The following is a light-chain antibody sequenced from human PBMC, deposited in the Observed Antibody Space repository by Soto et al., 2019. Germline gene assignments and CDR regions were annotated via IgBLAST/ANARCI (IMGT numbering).Light chain of an antibody. V-gene: IGLV2-11*01. Sequence: QSALTQPRSVSGSPGQSVTISCTGTSNDVGDYNYVSWYQQHPGKAPKLIIYDVTKRPSGVPDRFSGSKSGNTASLTISGLQAEDEADYYCCSYAGGYTWVFGGGTKLTVL. CDR3: CSYAGGYTWV. CDR1: SNDVGDYNY. J-gene: IGLJ3*02. CDR2: DVT.